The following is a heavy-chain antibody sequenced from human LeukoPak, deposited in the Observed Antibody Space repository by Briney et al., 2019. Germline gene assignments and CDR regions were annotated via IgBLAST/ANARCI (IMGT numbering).Heavy chain of an antibody. J-gene: IGHJ5*02. D-gene: IGHD2-8*01. V-gene: IGHV4-59*11. CDR1: GGSLRGQH. CDR2: IFSSGNT. CDR3: ARDGGARSFTNGLNWFDP. Sequence: PSETLSLTCLVSGGSLRGQHWNWIRQPPGKGLEWIGYIFSSGNTNSNPSLRSRLTLSLDASKNQFSLKLKSVTAADTAVYYCARDGGARSFTNGLNWFDPWGQGILVTVSS.